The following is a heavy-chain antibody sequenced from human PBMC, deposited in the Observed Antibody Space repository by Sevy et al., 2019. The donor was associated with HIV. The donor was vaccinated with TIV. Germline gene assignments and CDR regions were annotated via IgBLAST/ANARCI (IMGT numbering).Heavy chain of an antibody. CDR1: GFTFSSYN. Sequence: GGSLRLSCAASGFTFSSYNMNWVRQAPGKGLECISFISSGGHTIYYADSVKGRFTISRDSAKNSVYLQMNSLRVEDTAVYYCARDGRYSDYGMDVWGQGTTVTVSS. CDR2: ISSGGHTI. V-gene: IGHV3-48*01. CDR3: ARDGRYSDYGMDV. J-gene: IGHJ6*02. D-gene: IGHD2-15*01.